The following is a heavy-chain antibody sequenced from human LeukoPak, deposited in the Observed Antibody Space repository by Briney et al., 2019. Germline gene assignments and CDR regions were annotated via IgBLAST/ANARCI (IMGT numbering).Heavy chain of an antibody. Sequence: GGSLRLSCAASGFTFSSYWMHWVRHAPGKGLVWVSRINSDGSSTSYADSVKGRFTISRDNAKNTLYLQMNSLRAEDTAVYYCARGMEWELADDAFDIWGQGTMVTVSS. V-gene: IGHV3-74*01. CDR1: GFTFSSYW. D-gene: IGHD1-26*01. CDR3: ARGMEWELADDAFDI. J-gene: IGHJ3*02. CDR2: INSDGSST.